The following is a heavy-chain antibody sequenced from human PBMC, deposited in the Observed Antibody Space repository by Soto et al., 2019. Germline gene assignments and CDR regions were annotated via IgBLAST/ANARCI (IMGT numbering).Heavy chain of an antibody. CDR3: ARQRGYSGYGRVGSFDY. V-gene: IGHV4-4*02. D-gene: IGHD5-12*01. CDR1: SGSISSSNW. J-gene: IGHJ4*02. Sequence: SETLSLTCAVSSGSISSSNWWSWVRQPPGKGLEWIGEIYHSGSTNYNPSLKSRVTISVDKSKNQFSLKLSSVTAADTAVYYCARQRGYSGYGRVGSFDYWGQGTLVTVSS. CDR2: IYHSGST.